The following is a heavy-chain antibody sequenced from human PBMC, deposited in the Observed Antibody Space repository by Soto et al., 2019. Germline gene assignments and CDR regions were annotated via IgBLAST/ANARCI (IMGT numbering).Heavy chain of an antibody. CDR2: INPDGGRT. V-gene: IGHV1-46*01. D-gene: IGHD6-6*01. CDR1: GYTFTRYY. Sequence: QVQLVQSGGEVKKPGASVKVSCKASGYTFTRYYIHWVRQAPGQGPEWMGRINPDGGRTTYAQNFNVRFTMTRDTSASTVYMELSSLKFEDTAMYYCARGADSSSSFPPFDPWGQGTLVTVSS. CDR3: ARGADSSSSFPPFDP. J-gene: IGHJ5*02.